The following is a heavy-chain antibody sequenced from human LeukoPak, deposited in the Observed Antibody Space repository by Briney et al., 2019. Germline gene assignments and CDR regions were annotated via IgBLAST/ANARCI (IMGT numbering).Heavy chain of an antibody. CDR2: ISGDGRST. Sequence: PGGSLRLSCVISGFTFSTYAMSWVRQAPGKGLEWVSIISGDGRSTVYADSVKGRFTISRDSSKSTMFLQMNSLRDDDTAVYYCAKGMGAYCGSGCYSRVFGYWGQGTLVTVSS. V-gene: IGHV3-23*01. D-gene: IGHD2-21*02. J-gene: IGHJ4*02. CDR3: AKGMGAYCGSGCYSRVFGY. CDR1: GFTFSTYA.